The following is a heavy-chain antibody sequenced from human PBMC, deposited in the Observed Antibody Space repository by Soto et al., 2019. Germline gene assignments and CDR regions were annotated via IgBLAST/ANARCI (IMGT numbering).Heavy chain of an antibody. V-gene: IGHV3-33*01. Sequence: QEQLVESGGGVVQPGRSLRLSCAASGFTYRKYTMQWARQAPGKGLEWVAVVWYDGTKKYYADSVKGRFTISRDNSKNPLDLQMNSLRADDTVVYYGARDAYGVGGLGGGFDIWGQGTMVTVSS. CDR2: VWYDGTKK. D-gene: IGHD3-16*01. CDR3: ARDAYGVGGLGGGFDI. CDR1: GFTYRKYT. J-gene: IGHJ3*02.